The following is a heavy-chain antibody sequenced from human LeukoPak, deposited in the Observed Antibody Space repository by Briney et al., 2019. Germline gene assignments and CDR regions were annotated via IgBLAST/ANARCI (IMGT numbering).Heavy chain of an antibody. CDR3: ARDTRNYDFWSGYRNYYYYMDV. D-gene: IGHD3-3*01. CDR2: IYYSGST. J-gene: IGHJ6*03. CDR1: GGSISSYY. V-gene: IGHV4-59*01. Sequence: PSGTLSLTCAVSGGSISSYYWSWIRQPPGKGLEWIGYIYYSGSTNYNPSLKSRVTISVDTSKNQFSLKLSSVTAADTAVYYCARDTRNYDFWSGYRNYYYYMDVWGKGTTVTVSS.